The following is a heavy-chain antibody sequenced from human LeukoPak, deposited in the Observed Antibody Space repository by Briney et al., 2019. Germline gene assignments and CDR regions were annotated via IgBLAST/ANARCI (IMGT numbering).Heavy chain of an antibody. CDR3: ARALPGGGYYEY. Sequence: GGSLRLSCAASGFTFSDYYMSWVRQAPGKGLEWVSAISGSGGSTYYADSVKGRFTISRDNSKNTLYLQMNSLRAEDTAVYYCARALPGGGYYEYWGQGTLVTVSS. J-gene: IGHJ4*02. V-gene: IGHV3-23*01. CDR1: GFTFSDYY. D-gene: IGHD3-22*01. CDR2: ISGSGGST.